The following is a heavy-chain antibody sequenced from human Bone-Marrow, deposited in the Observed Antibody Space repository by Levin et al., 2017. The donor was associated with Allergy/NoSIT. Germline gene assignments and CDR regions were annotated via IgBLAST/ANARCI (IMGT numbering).Heavy chain of an antibody. CDR2: ISSSSAKI. V-gene: IGHV3-21*01. CDR1: GITFSYYS. J-gene: IGHJ4*02. CDR3: AKVVATETGFDY. Sequence: KSGGSLRLSCASSGITFSYYSMSWVRQAPGKGLDWVASISSSSAKIYYAAAVRGRFTISRDNANNSLYLQMNSLSAEDTAIYYCAKVVATETGFDYWGQGTLVTVSS. D-gene: IGHD5-12*01.